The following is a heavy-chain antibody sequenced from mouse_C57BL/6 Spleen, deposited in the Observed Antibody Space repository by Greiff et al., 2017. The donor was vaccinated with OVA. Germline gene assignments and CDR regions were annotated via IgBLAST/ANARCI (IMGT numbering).Heavy chain of an antibody. CDR3: ARRGGYYEDWFAY. V-gene: IGHV1-47*01. J-gene: IGHJ3*01. CDR1: GYTFTTYP. CDR2: FHPYNDDT. D-gene: IGHD2-3*01. Sequence: VQLQQSGAELVKPGASVKMSCKASGYTFTTYPIEWMKQNHGKSLEWIGNFHPYNDDTKYNEKFKGKATLTVDKSSSTVYLELSRLTSDDSAVYDCARRGGYYEDWFAYWGKGTLVTVSA.